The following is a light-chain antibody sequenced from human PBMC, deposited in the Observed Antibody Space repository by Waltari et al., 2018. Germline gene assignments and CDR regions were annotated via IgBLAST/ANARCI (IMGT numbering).Light chain of an antibody. CDR1: NSNIGNNY. V-gene: IGLV1-51*01. J-gene: IGLJ3*02. CDR3: GTWDSTLSAPV. CDR2: DNN. Sequence: QSVLTQPPSVSAAPGQKVTISCSGRNSNIGNNYVSWYQQLPGTAPKLLIYDNNKRPSGVPDRFSGSKSGTSATLGITGLQAGDEANYYCGTWDSTLSAPVFGGGTRLTVL.